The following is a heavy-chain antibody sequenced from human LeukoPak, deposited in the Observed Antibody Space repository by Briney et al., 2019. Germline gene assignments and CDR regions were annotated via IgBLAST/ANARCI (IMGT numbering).Heavy chain of an antibody. CDR1: GGSFSGYY. CDR3: ARVVGDYRYYYCMDV. CDR2: INHSGST. Sequence: PPETLSLTCAVYGGSFSGYYWSWIRQPPGKGLEWIGEINHSGSTNYNPSLKSRVTISVDTSKNQFSLKLSSVTAADTAVYYCARVVGDYRYYYCMDVWGKGTTVTVSS. V-gene: IGHV4-34*01. J-gene: IGHJ6*03. D-gene: IGHD4-17*01.